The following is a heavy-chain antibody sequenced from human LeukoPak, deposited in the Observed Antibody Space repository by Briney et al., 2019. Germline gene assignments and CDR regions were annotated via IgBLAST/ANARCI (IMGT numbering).Heavy chain of an antibody. CDR3: ARDFSRFIVVIGY. D-gene: IGHD3-22*01. CDR2: IDGNSGGT. J-gene: IGHJ4*02. V-gene: IGHV1-2*02. CDR1: GYTFNAYY. Sequence: ASVKVSCKASGYTFNAYYIHWVRQVHGQGLEWMGWIDGNSGGTNYAQNFQGRVTMTRDTSINTAYMELSRLRSDDTAVYYCARDFSRFIVVIGYWGQGTLVTVSS.